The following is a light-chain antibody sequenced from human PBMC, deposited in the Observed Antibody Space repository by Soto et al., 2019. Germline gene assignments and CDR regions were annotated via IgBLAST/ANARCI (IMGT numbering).Light chain of an antibody. J-gene: IGKJ1*01. V-gene: IGKV3-20*01. CDR3: QQYGSSPRT. Sequence: EIVLTQSPGILSLSPGERATLSCRASQSVNSAFLAWSQQKPGQTPRLLIYGTSNRATGIPDRFSGSGSGSDFTLTISRLEPEDFAVYYCQQYGSSPRTFGQGTKVEIK. CDR2: GTS. CDR1: QSVNSAF.